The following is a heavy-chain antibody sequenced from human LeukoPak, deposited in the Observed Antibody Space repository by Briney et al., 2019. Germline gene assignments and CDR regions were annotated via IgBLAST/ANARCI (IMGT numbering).Heavy chain of an antibody. Sequence: SETLSLTCNVSGGSISSYYWSWIRQPPGKGLEWIGYMYYSGNTNYNPSLKSRVTTSVDSSKNQFSLKLSSVTAANTAVYYCARHTLVGARNAFDIWGQGTMVTVSS. J-gene: IGHJ3*02. CDR3: ARHTLVGARNAFDI. D-gene: IGHD1-26*01. CDR1: GGSISSYY. V-gene: IGHV4-59*08. CDR2: MYYSGNT.